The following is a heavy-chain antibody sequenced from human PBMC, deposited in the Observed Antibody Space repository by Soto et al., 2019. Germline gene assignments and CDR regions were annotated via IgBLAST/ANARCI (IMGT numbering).Heavy chain of an antibody. D-gene: IGHD3-16*02. J-gene: IGHJ6*02. V-gene: IGHV1-46*03. CDR1: GYTFTSYD. CDR3: ARDEIVSSDGLDV. Sequence: ASVKVSCKASGYTFTSYDINWVRQAPGQGLEWMGMINASSGITTYAQTFQGRVTITRDTSTSTVYMELSSLRSEDTAIYYCARDEIVSSDGLDVWGQGTTVTASS. CDR2: INASSGIT.